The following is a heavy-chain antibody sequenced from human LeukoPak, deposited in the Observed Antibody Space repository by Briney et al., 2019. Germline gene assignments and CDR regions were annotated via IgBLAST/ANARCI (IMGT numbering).Heavy chain of an antibody. V-gene: IGHV4-38-2*02. J-gene: IGHJ5*02. CDR2: IYHSGST. D-gene: IGHD3-16*01. Sequence: SETLSLTCAVSGYSISSGYYWGWIRQPPGKGLEWIGSIYHSGSTYYNPSLKSRVTISVDTSKNQFSLKLSSVTAADTAVYYCARDLGGQDTGERFDPWGQGTLVTVSS. CDR3: ARDLGGQDTGERFDP. CDR1: GYSISSGYY.